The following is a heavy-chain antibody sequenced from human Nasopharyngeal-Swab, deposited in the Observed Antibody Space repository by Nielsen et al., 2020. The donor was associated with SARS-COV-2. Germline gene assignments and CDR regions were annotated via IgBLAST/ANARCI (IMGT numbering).Heavy chain of an antibody. Sequence: SETLSLTCTVSGGSISSHYWSWIRQPPGKGLEWIGYIYYSGSTNYNPSLKSRVTISVDTSKNQFSLKLSSVTAADTAVYYCARAGVGGAFDIWGQGTMVTVSS. D-gene: IGHD3-16*01. CDR2: IYYSGST. CDR1: GGSISSHY. V-gene: IGHV4-59*11. CDR3: ARAGVGGAFDI. J-gene: IGHJ3*02.